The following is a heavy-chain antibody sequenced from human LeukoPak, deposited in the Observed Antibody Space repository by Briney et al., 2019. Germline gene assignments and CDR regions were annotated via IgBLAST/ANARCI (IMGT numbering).Heavy chain of an antibody. CDR3: ARDRTRIAAAGTDY. Sequence: LSLTCTVSGGSISSSSYYWGWIRQPPGKGLEWVSYISSSGSTIYYADSVKGRFTISRDNAKNSLYLQMNSLRAEDTAVYYCARDRTRIAAAGTDYWGQGTLVTVSS. CDR1: GGSISSSSYY. J-gene: IGHJ4*02. D-gene: IGHD6-13*01. CDR2: ISSSGSTI. V-gene: IGHV3-11*01.